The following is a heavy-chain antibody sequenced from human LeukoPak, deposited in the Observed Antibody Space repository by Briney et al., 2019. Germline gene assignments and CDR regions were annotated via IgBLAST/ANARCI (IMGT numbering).Heavy chain of an antibody. J-gene: IGHJ5*02. CDR2: IHYSGST. Sequence: SESLSLTCSVSGDSISGYYWSWIRQPPGKGLEWIAYIHYSGSTNYNPSLKSRVTISIDTSQKQFSLNLSSVTAADTAVYFCAKGTRFDPWGQGTLVTVSS. CDR3: AKGTRFDP. D-gene: IGHD1-7*01. V-gene: IGHV4-59*01. CDR1: GDSISGYY.